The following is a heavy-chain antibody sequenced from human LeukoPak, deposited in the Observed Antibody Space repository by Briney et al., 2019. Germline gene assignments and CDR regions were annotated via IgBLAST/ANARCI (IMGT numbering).Heavy chain of an antibody. D-gene: IGHD5-18*01. CDR1: GGTFSSYA. J-gene: IGHJ4*02. CDR2: IIPIFGTA. CDR3: AREDIDTAMGCIDY. Sequence: SVKLSCKASGGTFSSYAISWVRQAPGQGPEWMGRIIPIFGTANYAQKFQGRVTITTDESTSTAYMELSSLRSEDTAVYYCAREDIDTAMGCIDYWGQGTLVTVSS. V-gene: IGHV1-69*05.